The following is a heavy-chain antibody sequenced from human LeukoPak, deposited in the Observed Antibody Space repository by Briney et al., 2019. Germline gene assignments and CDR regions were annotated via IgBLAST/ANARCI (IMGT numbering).Heavy chain of an antibody. D-gene: IGHD3-10*01. CDR1: GFTFSDYY. V-gene: IGHV3-11*01. Sequence: GGSLRLSCAASGFTFSDYYMSWIRQAPGKGLEWVSYISSSGSTIYYADSVKGRFTISRDNAKNSLYLQMNSLRAEDTAVYYCAKGWQYGSETVGYFDYWGQGTLVTVSS. J-gene: IGHJ4*02. CDR2: ISSSGSTI. CDR3: AKGWQYGSETVGYFDY.